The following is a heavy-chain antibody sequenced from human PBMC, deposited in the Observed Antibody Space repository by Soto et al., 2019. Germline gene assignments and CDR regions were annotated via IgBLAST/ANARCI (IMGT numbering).Heavy chain of an antibody. CDR1: GYRFTAYC. V-gene: IGHV5-51*01. CDR3: ARKDKSGYFNWFDP. Sequence: GESVKISCRTSGYRFTAYCIAWVLQLPGKGLEWMGIIFPSDSDTRYSPSFQGQVTISADRSTSTVFLQWASLKASDTAVYFCARKDKSGYFNWFDPWGQGILVTVSS. J-gene: IGHJ5*02. CDR2: IFPSDSDT. D-gene: IGHD3-22*01.